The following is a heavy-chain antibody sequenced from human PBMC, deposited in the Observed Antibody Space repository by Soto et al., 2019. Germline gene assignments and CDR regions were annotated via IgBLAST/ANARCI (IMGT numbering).Heavy chain of an antibody. V-gene: IGHV3-23*01. CDR2: ISGSGGST. Sequence: EVQLLESGGGLVQPGGSLRLSCAASGFTFSSYAMSWVRQAPGKGLEWVSAISGSGGSTYYADSVKGRFTISRDNSKNTLYLQMNSLRAEDTAVYYCAKGFRAAKANTRENYFDYWGQGTLVTVSS. CDR3: AKGFRAAKANTRENYFDY. CDR1: GFTFSSYA. J-gene: IGHJ4*02. D-gene: IGHD2-15*01.